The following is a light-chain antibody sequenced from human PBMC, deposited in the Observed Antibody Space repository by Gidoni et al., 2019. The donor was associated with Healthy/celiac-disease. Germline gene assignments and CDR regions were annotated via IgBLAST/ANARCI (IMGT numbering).Light chain of an antibody. V-gene: IGLV3-21*02. CDR2: DDS. J-gene: IGLJ2*01. Sequence: SYVLTQPPSVSAAPGQTARSTCGGNNIGSKSGHWYQQKPGQAPVLVVYDDSDRPSGSPERFAGSNSGNTATLTISRVEAGDEADYYCQVWDSSSDHVVFGGGTKLTVL. CDR3: QVWDSSSDHVV. CDR1: NIGSKS.